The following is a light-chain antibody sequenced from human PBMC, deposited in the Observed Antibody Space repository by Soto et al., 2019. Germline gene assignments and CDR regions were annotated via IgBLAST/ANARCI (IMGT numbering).Light chain of an antibody. CDR1: SSNIGGYNV. J-gene: IGLJ1*01. V-gene: IGLV2-23*01. CDR2: DAI. CDR3: CSDVSATTYV. Sequence: QSVLTQPASVSGSPGQSITISCSGTSSNIGGYNVVSWYQQHPGKAPKVIIYDAIKRPSGVSNRFAVSISGTTASLTIAGLHADDEAYYCCCSDVSATTYVFGSGTKVTVL.